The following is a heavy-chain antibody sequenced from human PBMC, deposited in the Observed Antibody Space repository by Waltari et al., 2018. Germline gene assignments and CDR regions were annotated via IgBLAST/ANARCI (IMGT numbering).Heavy chain of an antibody. CDR1: GGTFNSYS. D-gene: IGHD5-12*01. Sequence: QVQLLQSGAEVKQPGSSVKVSCKTSGGTFNSYSINWVRQAPGRGPEWVGGIIPIFVTPNYAQKVQGRLKRTADESTNTAYMEVNSLTSEDTAVYFCARGRGYSGYDSRFDYWGQGTSVSVSS. CDR2: IIPIFVTP. J-gene: IGHJ4*02. V-gene: IGHV1-69*01. CDR3: ARGRGYSGYDSRFDY.